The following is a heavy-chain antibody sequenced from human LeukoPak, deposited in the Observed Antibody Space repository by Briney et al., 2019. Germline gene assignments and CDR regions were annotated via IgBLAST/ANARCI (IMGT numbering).Heavy chain of an antibody. CDR2: FYQSGST. Sequence: PSETLSLTCTVSGYSISSNYYWGWIRQPPGKGLEWIRSFYQSGSTYYNPSLKSRVTISVDTSENQFSLKLNSVTAADTAVYFCARGPYYDFWSGYKSMDNWFDPWGQGTLVTVSS. CDR1: GYSISSNYY. CDR3: ARGPYYDFWSGYKSMDNWFDP. V-gene: IGHV4-38-2*02. J-gene: IGHJ5*02. D-gene: IGHD3-3*01.